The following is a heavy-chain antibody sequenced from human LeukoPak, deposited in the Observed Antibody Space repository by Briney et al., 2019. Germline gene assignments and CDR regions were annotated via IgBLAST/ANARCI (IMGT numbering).Heavy chain of an antibody. CDR2: MNPNSGST. D-gene: IGHD4-23*01. J-gene: IGHJ3*02. CDR3: ARGANLVVLVTDDAFDI. Sequence: ASVKVSCKTSGYTFTGYYIHWVRQAPGPGLEWMGWMNPNSGSTNYAQKFQGRVTMTRDTSISTAYMELSSLRSDDTAVYYCARGANLVVLVTDDAFDIWGQGTMVTASS. CDR1: GYTFTGYY. V-gene: IGHV1-2*02.